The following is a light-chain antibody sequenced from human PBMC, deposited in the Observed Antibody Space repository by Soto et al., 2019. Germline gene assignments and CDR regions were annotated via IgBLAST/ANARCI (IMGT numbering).Light chain of an antibody. CDR3: SSFAGTNSFV. CDR2: EVR. V-gene: IGLV2-14*01. CDR1: SSDIGSYNY. J-gene: IGLJ1*01. Sequence: QSALTQPASVSGSPGQSITISCTGTSSDIGSYNYVAWYQQFPGKTPKLIIYEVRNRPSGVSFRFSGSKSGNTASLTISGLQAEDEADYYCSSFAGTNSFVFGTGTKLTVL.